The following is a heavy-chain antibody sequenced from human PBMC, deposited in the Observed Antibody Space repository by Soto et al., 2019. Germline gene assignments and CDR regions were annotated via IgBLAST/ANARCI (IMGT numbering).Heavy chain of an antibody. J-gene: IGHJ4*02. D-gene: IGHD1-26*01. Sequence: SETLSLTCAVYGGSFSGYYWSWIRQPPGKGLEWIGEVNHSGSTNYNPSLKSRVTISVDTSKNQFSLKLSSVTAADTAVYYCARIGRYDYWGQGTLVTVSS. V-gene: IGHV4-34*01. CDR1: GGSFSGYY. CDR2: VNHSGST. CDR3: ARIGRYDY.